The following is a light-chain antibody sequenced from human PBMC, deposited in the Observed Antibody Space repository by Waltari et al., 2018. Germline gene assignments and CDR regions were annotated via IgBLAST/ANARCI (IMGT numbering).Light chain of an antibody. CDR1: SSDVGSSNL. CDR3: CSYAGSSTVV. CDR2: EVS. V-gene: IGLV2-23*02. Sequence: QSALTQPASVSGSPGQSITLSCTGTSSDVGSSNLVSWYQQHPGKAPQLMIYEVSKRPSGVSNRFSGSKSGNTASLTISGLQAEDEADYYCCSYAGSSTVVFGGGTKLTVL. J-gene: IGLJ2*01.